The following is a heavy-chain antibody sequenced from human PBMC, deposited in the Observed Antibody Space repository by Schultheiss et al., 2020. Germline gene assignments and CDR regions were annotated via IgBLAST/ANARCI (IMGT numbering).Heavy chain of an antibody. CDR3: ARDRHMITFGGVIPSRFDP. J-gene: IGHJ5*02. CDR1: GFTFSSYA. Sequence: GGSLRLSCAASGFTFSSYAMHWVRQAPGKGLEWVAVISYDGSNKYYADSVKGRFTISRDNSKNTLYLQMNSLRAEDTAVYYCARDRHMITFGGVIPSRFDPWGQGTLVTVSS. CDR2: ISYDGSNK. D-gene: IGHD3-16*02. V-gene: IGHV3-30-3*01.